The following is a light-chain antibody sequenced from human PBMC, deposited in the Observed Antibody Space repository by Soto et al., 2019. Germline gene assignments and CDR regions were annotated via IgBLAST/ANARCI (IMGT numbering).Light chain of an antibody. Sequence: QSVLTQPPSVSGAPGQRVTISCTGSSSNTGAGYDVHWYQQLPGTAPKLLIYGNSNRPSGVPDRFSGSKSGTSAFLAIIGLQAEDEADYYCQSYDSSLSGWVFGGGTKLTVL. CDR2: GNS. CDR1: SSNTGAGYD. J-gene: IGLJ3*02. V-gene: IGLV1-40*01. CDR3: QSYDSSLSGWV.